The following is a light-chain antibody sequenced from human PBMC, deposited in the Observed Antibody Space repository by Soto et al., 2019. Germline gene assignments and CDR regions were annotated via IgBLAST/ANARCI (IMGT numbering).Light chain of an antibody. J-gene: IGLJ1*01. Sequence: QSALTQPASVSGSPGQSITLSCTGTSSDVGSYNYVSWYQQNPGKAPKLMIYDVSNRPSGVSNRFSASKSGNTASLTISGLQAEDEADYYCSSYTSISTYVCAPGTQVTVL. CDR3: SSYTSISTYV. CDR2: DVS. CDR1: SSDVGSYNY. V-gene: IGLV2-14*01.